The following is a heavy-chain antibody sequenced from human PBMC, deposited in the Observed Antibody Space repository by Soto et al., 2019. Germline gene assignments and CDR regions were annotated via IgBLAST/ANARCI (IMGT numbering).Heavy chain of an antibody. Sequence: TGGSLRLSCAASGFTFSSYAMSWDRQAPGKGLEWVSAISGSGGSTYYADSVKGRFTISRDNSKNTLYLQMNSLRAEDTAVYYCAKDLFPASSSWAGINWFDPWGQGTLVTVSS. CDR1: GFTFSSYA. CDR3: AKDLFPASSSWAGINWFDP. V-gene: IGHV3-23*01. J-gene: IGHJ5*02. CDR2: ISGSGGST. D-gene: IGHD6-13*01.